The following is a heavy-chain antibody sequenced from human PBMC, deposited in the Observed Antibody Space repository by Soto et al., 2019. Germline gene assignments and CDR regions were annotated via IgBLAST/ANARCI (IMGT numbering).Heavy chain of an antibody. CDR3: ARDRKRLLWFGIGYYYYGMDV. J-gene: IGHJ6*02. D-gene: IGHD3-10*01. Sequence: ASVKVSCKASGYTFTGYYMHWVRQAPGQGLEWMGWINPNSGGTNYAQKFQGRVTMTRDTSISTAYMELSRLRSDDTAVYYFARDRKRLLWFGIGYYYYGMDVWGQGTTVTVSS. CDR1: GYTFTGYY. CDR2: INPNSGGT. V-gene: IGHV1-2*02.